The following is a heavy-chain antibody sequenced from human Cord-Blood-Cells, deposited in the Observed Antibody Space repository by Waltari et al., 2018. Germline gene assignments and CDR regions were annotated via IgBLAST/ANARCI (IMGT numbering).Heavy chain of an antibody. J-gene: IGHJ4*02. CDR1: GDSVPINIVT. CDR2: TYYRSKGYN. V-gene: IGHV6-1*01. CDR3: ARGEYFDY. Sequence: QVQLQQSGPGLVKPSQTLSLTSAISGDSVPINIVTWNWIRQSPSRGLEWLGRTYYRSKGYNDYAVSVKSRITINPDTSKNQFSLQLNSVTPEDTAVYYCARGEYFDYWGQGTLVTVSS.